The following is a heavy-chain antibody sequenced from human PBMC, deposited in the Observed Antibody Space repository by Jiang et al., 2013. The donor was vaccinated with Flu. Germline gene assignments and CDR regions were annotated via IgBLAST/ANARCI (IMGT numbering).Heavy chain of an antibody. CDR3: ARKSGSYSGGAFDI. J-gene: IGHJ3*02. CDR1: GGSISSYY. Sequence: GSGLVKPSETLSLTCTVSGGSISSYYWSWIRQPPGKGLEWIGYIYYSGSTNYNPSLKSRVTISVDTSKNQFSLKLSSVTAADTAVYYCARKSGSYSGGAFDIWGQGTMVTVSS. CDR2: IYYSGST. V-gene: IGHV4-59*01. D-gene: IGHD1-26*01.